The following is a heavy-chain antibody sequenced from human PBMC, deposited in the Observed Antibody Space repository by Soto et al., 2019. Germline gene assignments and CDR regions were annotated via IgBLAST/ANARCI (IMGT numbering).Heavy chain of an antibody. V-gene: IGHV3-23*01. J-gene: IGHJ5*02. CDR1: GFTLSSYA. Sequence: PGGSLRLSCAASGFTLSSYAMSWVRQARGKGLEWVSTFSGTGGYTYYADSVKGRFTISRDDSKNTLFLHMNSLRAADTAVYYCARGQRALITYGPFDPWGQGTLVTVSS. CDR2: FSGTGGYT. D-gene: IGHD4-17*01. CDR3: ARGQRALITYGPFDP.